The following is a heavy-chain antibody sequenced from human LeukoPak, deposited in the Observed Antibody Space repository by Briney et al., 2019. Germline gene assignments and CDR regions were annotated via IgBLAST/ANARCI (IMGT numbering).Heavy chain of an antibody. Sequence: PGGSLRLSCAASGFTFSSYWMSWVGQAPGKGLEGGANIKQDGSEKYKVDYVRGRFTISRDNATNSLYLQINSLRAEDTAVYYCARGGSAWSDFDYWFQGTLVTVSS. CDR2: IKQDGSEK. CDR1: GFTFSSYW. D-gene: IGHD3-16*01. V-gene: IGHV3-7*01. CDR3: ARGGSAWSDFDY. J-gene: IGHJ4*02.